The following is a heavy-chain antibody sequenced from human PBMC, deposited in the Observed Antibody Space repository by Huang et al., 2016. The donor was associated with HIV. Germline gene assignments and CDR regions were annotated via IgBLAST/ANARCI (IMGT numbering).Heavy chain of an antibody. CDR1: GGSFRNYF. Sequence: QVHLQQWGAGLLKPSEALSLTCAVYGGSFRNYFWSWIRQPPGKGLELIGEINHSGRTSYSPSLKSRVTISVDTSKNQFSLKLSSVTAADTAVYYCARVEINTLTGYFSSFDNWGQGTLVTVSS. V-gene: IGHV4-34*01. CDR2: INHSGRT. CDR3: ARVEINTLTGYFSSFDN. J-gene: IGHJ4*02. D-gene: IGHD3-9*01.